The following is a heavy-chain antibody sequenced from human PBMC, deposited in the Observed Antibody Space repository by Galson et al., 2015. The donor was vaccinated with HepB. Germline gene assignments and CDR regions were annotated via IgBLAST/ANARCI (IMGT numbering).Heavy chain of an antibody. CDR2: ITSTTGTT. CDR3: VKLAVAGGVDY. Sequence: SLRLSCAASGFKFSSYSMHWVRQAPGKGLEYVSGITSTTGTTYYSDSVKGRFSISGDNSKKTLYLQMSGLRPDDTALYYCVKLAVAGGVDYWGQGTPVTVSS. V-gene: IGHV3-64D*06. D-gene: IGHD6-19*01. CDR1: GFKFSSYS. J-gene: IGHJ4*02.